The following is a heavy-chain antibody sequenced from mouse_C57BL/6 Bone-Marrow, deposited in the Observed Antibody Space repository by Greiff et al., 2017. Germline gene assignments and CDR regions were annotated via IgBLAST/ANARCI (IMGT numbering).Heavy chain of an antibody. Sequence: VQLQQSGPGLVKPSQSLSLTCSVTGYSITSGYYWNWILQFPGNKLEWMGYISYDGSNNYNPSLKNRISITRDTSKNQFFLKLNSVTTEDTATYYCAKYNFDYWGQGTTRTVSS. CDR1: GYSITSGYY. CDR2: ISYDGSN. D-gene: IGHD5-1*01. V-gene: IGHV3-6*01. CDR3: AKYNFDY. J-gene: IGHJ2*01.